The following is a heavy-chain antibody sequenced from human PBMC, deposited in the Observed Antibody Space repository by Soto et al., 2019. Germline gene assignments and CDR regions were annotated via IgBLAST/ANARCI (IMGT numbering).Heavy chain of an antibody. CDR1: GYSFSTYW. J-gene: IGHJ4*02. D-gene: IGHD3-16*01. Sequence: GSLKISCHVSGYSFSTYWIGWVRQMSGRDLEWMGVIYPGDSDTRYSPSFQGQVTISVDKSISTAYLQWNSLKTSDTAMYYCTRPLDGFNVGDIDYWGQGTLVTVSS. CDR3: TRPLDGFNVGDIDY. CDR2: IYPGDSDT. V-gene: IGHV5-51*01.